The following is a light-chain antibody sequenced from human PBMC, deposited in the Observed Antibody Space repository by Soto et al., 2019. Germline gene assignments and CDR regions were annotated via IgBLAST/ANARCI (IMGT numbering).Light chain of an antibody. CDR3: QQYGSSPALT. J-gene: IGKJ4*01. V-gene: IGKV3-20*01. Sequence: EIVLTQSPGTLSLAPGERATLSCRASQSVSSSYLAWYQQKPGQAPRLLIYGASRRATDIPDRFSGSGSGTDFPLTISRLEPEDFAVYYCQQYGSSPALTFGGGTKVEIK. CDR2: GAS. CDR1: QSVSSSY.